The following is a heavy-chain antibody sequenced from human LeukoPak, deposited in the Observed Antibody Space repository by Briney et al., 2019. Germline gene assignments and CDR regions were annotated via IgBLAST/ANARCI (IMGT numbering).Heavy chain of an antibody. V-gene: IGHV3-7*01. J-gene: IGHJ4*02. CDR3: ARDGFGGSGDFDY. CDR1: GFTFSSYW. D-gene: IGHD3-10*01. CDR2: IKRDGSEK. Sequence: PGGSLRLSCAASGFTFSSYWMSWVRQAPGKGLEWVANIKRDGSEKYYVDSVKGRFTISRDNAKNSLYLQMNSLRAEDTAVYYCARDGFGGSGDFDYWGQGTLVTVSS.